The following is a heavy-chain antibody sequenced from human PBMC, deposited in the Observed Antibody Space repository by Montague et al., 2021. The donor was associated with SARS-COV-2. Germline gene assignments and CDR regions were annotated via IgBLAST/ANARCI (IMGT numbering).Heavy chain of an antibody. CDR1: GGSISSSSYY. Sequence: SETLSLTCTVSGGSISSSSYYWGWIRQPPGKGLEWIGSIYYSGSTYHNPSLKSRVTISVDTSKNQFSLKLSSVTAADTAVYYCAIEVGAMVYYYGMDVWGQGTTVTVSS. V-gene: IGHV4-39*01. J-gene: IGHJ6*02. CDR3: AIEVGAMVYYYGMDV. D-gene: IGHD1-26*01. CDR2: IYYSGST.